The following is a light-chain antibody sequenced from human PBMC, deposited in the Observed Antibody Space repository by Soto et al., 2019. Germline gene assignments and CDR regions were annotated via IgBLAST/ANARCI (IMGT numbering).Light chain of an antibody. Sequence: DIQMTQSPSSLSASVGYRVTITCRASQSIISYLNWYQQKPGKAPKLLIYAASSLQSGVPSRFSGSGSGTEFTLTISSMQPDDLATYYCQQYHGFSRTFGQGTKVDI. V-gene: IGKV1-39*01. J-gene: IGKJ1*01. CDR1: QSIISY. CDR2: AAS. CDR3: QQYHGFSRT.